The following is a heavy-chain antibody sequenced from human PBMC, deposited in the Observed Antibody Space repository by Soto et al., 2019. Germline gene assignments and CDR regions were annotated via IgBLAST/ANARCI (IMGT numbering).Heavy chain of an antibody. V-gene: IGHV4-31*03. CDR3: ARGYYYNSNRYIGFDP. CDR2: IYYSGST. CDR1: GGSISSTSYY. D-gene: IGHD3-22*01. J-gene: IGHJ5*02. Sequence: QVQLQESGPGLVKPSQTLSLTCTVSGGSISSTSYYWTWIRQHPGKGLEWMGHIYYSGSTTYNPSLRSRVTMSVDTSKNPSSLKMSSVTAADTAVSYCARGYYYNSNRYIGFDPWGQGTLVTVSS.